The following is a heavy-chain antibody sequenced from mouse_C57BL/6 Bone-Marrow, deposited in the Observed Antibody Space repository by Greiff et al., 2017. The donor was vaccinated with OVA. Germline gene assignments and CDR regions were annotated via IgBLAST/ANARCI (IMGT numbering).Heavy chain of an antibody. V-gene: IGHV14-4*01. CDR3: TTLLRYVTAVVA. CDR1: GFNINDYY. D-gene: IGHD1-1*01. J-gene: IGHJ2*01. CDR2: IDPENGAI. Sequence: EVQLLQSGAELVRPGASVQLSCTASGFNINDYYMHWVKQRPEQGLEWIGWIDPENGAIDYASKFQGKVTISADTASNTAYLQLSSLTSEATTVYYCTTLLRYVTAVVARGKGTTITVSS.